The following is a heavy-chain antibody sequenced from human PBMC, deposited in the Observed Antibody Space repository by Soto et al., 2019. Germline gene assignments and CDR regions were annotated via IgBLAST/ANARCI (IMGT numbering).Heavy chain of an antibody. CDR1: GYSFISYW. D-gene: IGHD2-15*01. CDR2: FYPGDSTS. CDR3: ARIIGYCRNNDCSWTFDI. V-gene: IGHV5-51*01. J-gene: IGHJ4*02. Sequence: GESLKISCKTSGYSFISYWVAWVRQLPGKGLEWMGTFYPGDSTSTYSPSFQGQVTISVDKSISTAYLQLSSLKASDTAMYYCARIIGYCRNNDCSWTFDIWGQGTLVTVSS.